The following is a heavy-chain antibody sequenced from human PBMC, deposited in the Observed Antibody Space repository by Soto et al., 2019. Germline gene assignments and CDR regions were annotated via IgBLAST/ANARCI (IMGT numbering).Heavy chain of an antibody. CDR1: GFTFSSYA. CDR2: ISGSGGST. D-gene: IGHD3-3*01. V-gene: IGHV3-23*01. J-gene: IGHJ5*02. Sequence: GGSLRLSCAASGFTFSSYAMSWVRQAPGKGLEWVSAISGSGGSTYYADSVKGRFTISRDNSKNTLYLQMNSLRAEDTAVYYCAKNPLRFLEWLSQTPNWFDPWGQGTLVTVS. CDR3: AKNPLRFLEWLSQTPNWFDP.